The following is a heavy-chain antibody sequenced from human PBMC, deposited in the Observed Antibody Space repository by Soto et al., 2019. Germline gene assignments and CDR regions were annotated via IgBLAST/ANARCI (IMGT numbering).Heavy chain of an antibody. J-gene: IGHJ6*02. CDR1: GFTFSSYG. V-gene: IGHV3-30*18. CDR2: ISYDGSNK. Sequence: GGSLRLSCAASGFTFSSYGMHWVRQAPGKGLEWVAVISYDGSNKYYADSVKGRFTISRDNSKNTLYLQMNSLRAEDTAVYYCAKGPLVYARGYSGYGYYYYGMDVWGQGTTVTVS. CDR3: AKGPLVYARGYSGYGYYYYGMDV. D-gene: IGHD5-12*01.